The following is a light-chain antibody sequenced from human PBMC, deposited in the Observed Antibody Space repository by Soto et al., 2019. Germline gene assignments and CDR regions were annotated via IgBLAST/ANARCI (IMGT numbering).Light chain of an antibody. CDR2: DAS. J-gene: IGKJ5*01. V-gene: IGKV3-11*01. CDR1: QTVSSY. CDR3: QQRSTSIT. Sequence: IVLTQSPATLSLWPGETAILSCRASQTVSSYLSWYQHKPGQAPRLLIYDASKRAPGIPARFSGSGSGTDFTHTISSLEPEYFAFYYCQQRSTSITFGQGTRLEIE.